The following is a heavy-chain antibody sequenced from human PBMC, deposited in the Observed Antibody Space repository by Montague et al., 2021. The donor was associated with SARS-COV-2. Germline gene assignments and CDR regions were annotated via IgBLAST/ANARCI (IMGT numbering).Heavy chain of an antibody. CDR1: GGSISSNNYN. CDR2: IYDGGST. CDR3: ARAPVAHITIFGVVTSFDY. Sequence: SETLSLTCTLSGGSISSNNYNWDWIRQPPGKGLEWIGSIYDGGSTNYXPSLKSRVTISVDTSKNQFSLKLSSVTAADTAVYYCARAPVAHITIFGVVTSFDYWGQGTLVTVSS. D-gene: IGHD3-3*01. V-gene: IGHV4-39*07. J-gene: IGHJ4*02.